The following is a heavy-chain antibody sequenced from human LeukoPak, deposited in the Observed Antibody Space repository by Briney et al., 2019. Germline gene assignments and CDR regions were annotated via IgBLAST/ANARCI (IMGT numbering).Heavy chain of an antibody. Sequence: QAGGSLRLSCAASGFTFSNYAMSWVRQAPGKGLKWVSAISGSGGSTYYADSVKGRFTISRDNSKNTLYLQMNSLRAEDTAVYYCAKDACTNGVCYFDYWGQGTLVTVSS. CDR2: ISGSGGST. CDR1: GFTFSNYA. CDR3: AKDACTNGVCYFDY. D-gene: IGHD2-8*01. J-gene: IGHJ4*02. V-gene: IGHV3-23*01.